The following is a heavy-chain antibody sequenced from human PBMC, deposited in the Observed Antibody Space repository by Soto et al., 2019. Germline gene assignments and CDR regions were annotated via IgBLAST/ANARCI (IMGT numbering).Heavy chain of an antibody. J-gene: IGHJ4*02. CDR2: ISYDGSNK. V-gene: IGHV3-30*18. Sequence: LRLSCAASGFTFSSYGMHWVRQAPGKGLEWVAVISYDGSNKYYADSVKGRFSISRDNPNNTLYLQMNSLRAEDTAVYYCVKDGTHCSGGSCYHLDYWGQGTLVTVSS. CDR3: VKDGTHCSGGSCYHLDY. CDR1: GFTFSSYG. D-gene: IGHD2-15*01.